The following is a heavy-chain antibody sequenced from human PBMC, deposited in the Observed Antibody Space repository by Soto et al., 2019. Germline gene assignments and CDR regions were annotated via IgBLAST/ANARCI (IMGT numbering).Heavy chain of an antibody. D-gene: IGHD4-4*01. CDR2: IIPIFGTA. V-gene: IGHV1-69*06. CDR1: GGTFISYA. Sequence: SVKVSCNASGGTFISYASIWGRQAPGQGLEWMGGIIPIFGTANYAQKFQGRVTITADKSTSTAYMELSSLRSEDTAVYYCARDLFYSKYQGEAYYYYGMDVWGHGTTVTVSS. J-gene: IGHJ6*02. CDR3: ARDLFYSKYQGEAYYYYGMDV.